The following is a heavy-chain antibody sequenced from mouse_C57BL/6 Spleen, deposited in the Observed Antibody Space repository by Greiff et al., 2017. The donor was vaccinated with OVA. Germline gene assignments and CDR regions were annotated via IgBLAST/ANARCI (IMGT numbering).Heavy chain of an antibody. D-gene: IGHD1-1*01. J-gene: IGHJ1*03. CDR3: ARDTTVVATRYFDV. Sequence: VQVVESGAELARPGASVKMSCKASGYTFTSYTMHWVKQRPGQGLEWIGYINPSSGYTKYNQKFKDKATLTADKSSSTAYMQLSSLTSEDSAVYYCARDTTVVATRYFDVWGTGTTVTVSS. CDR2: INPSSGYT. V-gene: IGHV1-4*01. CDR1: GYTFTSYT.